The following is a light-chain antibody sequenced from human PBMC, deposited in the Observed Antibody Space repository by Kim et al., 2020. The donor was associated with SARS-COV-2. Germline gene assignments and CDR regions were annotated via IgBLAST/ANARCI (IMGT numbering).Light chain of an antibody. V-gene: IGLV2-18*02. CDR3: SSYTSSSTVV. CDR2: EVS. CDR1: GGDVDIYNL. J-gene: IGLJ2*01. Sequence: QSATLTCTGTGGDVDIYNLVSWYQQPPGTAPKLMLYEVSNRPSGVPDRFSGSKTGNTASQTISGLQAEDEADYYCSSYTSSSTVVFGGGTQLTVL.